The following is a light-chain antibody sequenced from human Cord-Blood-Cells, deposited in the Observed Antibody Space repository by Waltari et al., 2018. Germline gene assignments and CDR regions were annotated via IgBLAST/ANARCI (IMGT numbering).Light chain of an antibody. CDR1: TCAGTSGCY. CDR2: STS. Sequence: QTVVTQEPTLAVSTRGPVTPTCASSTCAGTSGCYPNWFQQKPGQAPRALIYSTSNTHSWTPARFSGSLLGGKAALTLSGVQPEDEAEYYCLLYYGGAWVFGGGTKLTVL. V-gene: IGLV7-43*01. J-gene: IGLJ3*02. CDR3: LLYYGGAWV.